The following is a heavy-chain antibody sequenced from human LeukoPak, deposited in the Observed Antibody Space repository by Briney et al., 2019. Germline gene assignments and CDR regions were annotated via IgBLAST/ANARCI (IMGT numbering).Heavy chain of an antibody. J-gene: IGHJ4*02. CDR2: IYASGST. Sequence: PSETLSLTCTVSGGSISSYYWSWIRQPAGKGLEWIGRIYASGSTNYNPSLKSRVTMSVDTSKNQFSLKLSSVTAADTAVYYCARCDSSGYRYYFDYWGQGTLVTVSS. CDR3: ARCDSSGYRYYFDY. CDR1: GGSISSYY. D-gene: IGHD3-22*01. V-gene: IGHV4-4*07.